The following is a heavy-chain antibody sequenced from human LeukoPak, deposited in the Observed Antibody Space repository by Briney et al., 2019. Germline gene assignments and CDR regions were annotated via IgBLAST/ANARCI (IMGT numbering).Heavy chain of an antibody. CDR1: GFTFSSYG. V-gene: IGHV3-30*18. J-gene: IGHJ3*02. Sequence: GRSLRLSCAASGFTFSSYGMHWVRQAPGKGLEWVAVISYDGSNKYYADSVKGRFTISRDNSKNTLYLQMNSLRAEDTAVYYCAKQSYYYDSSGSRSGGAFDIWGQGTMVTVSS. CDR3: AKQSYYYDSSGSRSGGAFDI. D-gene: IGHD3-22*01. CDR2: ISYDGSNK.